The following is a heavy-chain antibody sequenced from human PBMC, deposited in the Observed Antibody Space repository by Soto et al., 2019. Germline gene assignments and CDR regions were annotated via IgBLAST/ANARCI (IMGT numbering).Heavy chain of an antibody. V-gene: IGHV2-5*02. CDR2: IYWDADK. J-gene: IGHJ4*02. D-gene: IGHD6-13*01. Sequence: QITLKESGPVLIRPTQPLTLTCTFSGFSLSSSVGAGGWIRQPPGKALGWLALIYWDADKAYSPSLKKTLTITKDTSKNKVVLTLTNVGPVDAGTYFCARATPHNSSRWFFDVWGLGTLVTVSS. CDR3: ARATPHNSSRWFFDV. CDR1: GFSLSSSVGA.